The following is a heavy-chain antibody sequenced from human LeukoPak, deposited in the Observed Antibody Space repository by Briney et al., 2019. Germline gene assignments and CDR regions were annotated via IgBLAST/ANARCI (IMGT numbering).Heavy chain of an antibody. CDR3: ARHRRYSGSPFDP. Sequence: PSETLSLTCIVSGGSISSYYWSWIRQPPGKGLEWIGEINHSGSTNYNPSLKSRVTISVDTSKNQFSLKLSSVTAADTAVYYCARHRRYSGSPFDPWGQGTLVTVSS. CDR1: GGSISSYY. D-gene: IGHD1-26*01. CDR2: INHSGST. V-gene: IGHV4-34*01. J-gene: IGHJ5*02.